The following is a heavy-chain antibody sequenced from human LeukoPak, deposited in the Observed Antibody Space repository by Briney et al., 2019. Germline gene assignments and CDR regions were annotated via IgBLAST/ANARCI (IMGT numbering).Heavy chain of an antibody. CDR3: ARHGGYSSPYLH. Sequence: SETLSLTCTVSGGSISNYYWSWIRQPPGKGLECIGYIYYSGSTNYNPSLKSRVTISVDTSKNQFSLTLSSVTATDTAVYYCARHGGYSSPYLHWGQGTLVTVSS. J-gene: IGHJ1*01. CDR2: IYYSGST. CDR1: GGSISNYY. D-gene: IGHD6-13*01. V-gene: IGHV4-59*08.